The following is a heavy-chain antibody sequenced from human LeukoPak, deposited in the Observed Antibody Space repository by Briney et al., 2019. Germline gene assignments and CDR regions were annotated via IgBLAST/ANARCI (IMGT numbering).Heavy chain of an antibody. CDR1: GGSISSYY. Sequence: PSDTLSLTCTVSGGSISSYYWSWIRQPPGKGLEWIGYIYYSGSTNYNPSLKSRVTISVDTSKNQFSLKLSSVTAADTAVYYCARWDDYGDYTFDYWGQGTLVTVSS. D-gene: IGHD4-17*01. CDR3: ARWDDYGDYTFDY. J-gene: IGHJ4*02. V-gene: IGHV4-59*07. CDR2: IYYSGST.